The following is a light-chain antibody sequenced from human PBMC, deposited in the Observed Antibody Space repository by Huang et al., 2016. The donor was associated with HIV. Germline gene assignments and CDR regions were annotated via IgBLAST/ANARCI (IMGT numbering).Light chain of an antibody. CDR1: PSVLHRANNKNY. J-gene: IGKJ2*01. CDR3: QQYYIAPFT. CDR2: CAS. V-gene: IGKV4-1*01. Sequence: DIVLTQSPDSLAVSLGERATITCKSRPSVLHRANNKNYLAWFQQRPGQPPRLRLYCASTGESGVPDRFRGSGSGTDFTLTISRLQADDVAVYYCQQYYIAPFTFGQGTKLEI.